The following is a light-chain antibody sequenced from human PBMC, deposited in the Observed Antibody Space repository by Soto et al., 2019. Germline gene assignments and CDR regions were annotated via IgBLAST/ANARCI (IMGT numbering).Light chain of an antibody. Sequence: IQMTQSPSTLSGSVGDRVTITCRASRSVSTSLAWYQKKPGKAPKLLIYAASSLQSGVPSRFSGSGSGTDFTLTISSLQPEDFATYYCLQDYNYPWTFGQGTKVDIK. CDR3: LQDYNYPWT. CDR1: RSVSTS. CDR2: AAS. V-gene: IGKV1-6*01. J-gene: IGKJ1*01.